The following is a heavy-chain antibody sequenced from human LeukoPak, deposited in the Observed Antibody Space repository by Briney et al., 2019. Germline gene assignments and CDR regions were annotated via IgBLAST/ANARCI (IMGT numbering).Heavy chain of an antibody. D-gene: IGHD6-13*01. V-gene: IGHV3-23*01. Sequence: GGSLRLSCAASGFTFSSYGMSWVRQAPGKGLEWVSAISGSGGSTYYADSVKGRFTISRDNSKNTLYLQMNSLRAEDTAVYYCAKAGIAAAGTWDNWFDPWGQGTLVTVSS. CDR2: ISGSGGST. CDR1: GFTFSSYG. CDR3: AKAGIAAAGTWDNWFDP. J-gene: IGHJ5*02.